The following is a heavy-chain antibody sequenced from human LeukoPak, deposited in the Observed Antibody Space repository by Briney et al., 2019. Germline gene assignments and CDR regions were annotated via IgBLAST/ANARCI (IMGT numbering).Heavy chain of an antibody. CDR3: ARDGGILGPKAFYALDV. Sequence: SQTLSLTCAISGDSVSSNSAAWHWIRQSPSRGLEWLGRTYYMSKWYKDYAVSVRSRVTINADTSRNQFSLQLNSVTPEDTAVYYCARDGGILGPKAFYALDVWGQGTTATVSS. CDR2: TYYMSKWYK. J-gene: IGHJ6*02. V-gene: IGHV6-1*01. CDR1: GDSVSSNSAA. D-gene: IGHD3-3*01.